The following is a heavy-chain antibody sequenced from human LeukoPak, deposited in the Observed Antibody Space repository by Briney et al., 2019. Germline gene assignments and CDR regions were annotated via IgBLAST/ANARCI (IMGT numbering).Heavy chain of an antibody. J-gene: IGHJ4*02. V-gene: IGHV1-18*01. CDR2: ISAYNGNT. CDR1: GYTFTSYG. Sequence: ASVKVSCKASGYTFTSYGISWVRQAPGQGLGWMGWISAYNGNTNYAQKLQGRVTMTTDTSTSTAYMELRSLRSDDTAVYYCARVPECCPHFDYWGQGTLVTVSS. CDR3: ARVPECCPHFDY. D-gene: IGHD3-10*02.